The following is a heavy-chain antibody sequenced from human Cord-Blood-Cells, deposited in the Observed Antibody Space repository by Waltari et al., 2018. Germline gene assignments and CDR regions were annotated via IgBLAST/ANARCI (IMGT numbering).Heavy chain of an antibody. J-gene: IGHJ5*02. V-gene: IGHV4-34*01. CDR1: GGSFSGYY. CDR2: INHSGST. D-gene: IGHD3-10*01. CDR3: ARGPLPLWFMHNWFDP. Sequence: QVQLPQWGAGLLKPSEPLSLTCAVYGGSFSGYYWRWIRQPPGKGLEWIGEINHSGSTNYNPSLKSRVTISVDTSKNQFSLKLSSVTAADTAVYYCARGPLPLWFMHNWFDPWGQGTLVTVSS.